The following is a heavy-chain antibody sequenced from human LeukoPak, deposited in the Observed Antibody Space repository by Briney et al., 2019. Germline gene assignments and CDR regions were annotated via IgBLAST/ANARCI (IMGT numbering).Heavy chain of an antibody. Sequence: GGSLRLSCRVSGFIFGSYAMSWVRQAPGKGLEWVSGISGSGDNTYYADSVKGRFTTSRDKSNTLYLQMNSLRAEDTAVYYCARRFPYSSTWDFDYWGQGTLVTVSS. J-gene: IGHJ4*02. D-gene: IGHD6-13*01. CDR1: GFIFGSYA. V-gene: IGHV3-23*01. CDR3: ARRFPYSSTWDFDY. CDR2: ISGSGDNT.